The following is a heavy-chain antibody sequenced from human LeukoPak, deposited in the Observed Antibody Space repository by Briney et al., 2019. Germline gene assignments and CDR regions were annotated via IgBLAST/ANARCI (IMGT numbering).Heavy chain of an antibody. D-gene: IGHD3-22*01. V-gene: IGHV1-2*02. Sequence: ASVKVSCKASGYTFTGYYMHWVRQAPGQGLEWMGWINPNSGGTKNAQKFQGRVTMTRDTSVSTAYMELSRLRSDDTAVYYCARVPYSDSSGDAFDIWGQGTLLTVSS. CDR1: GYTFTGYY. CDR3: ARVPYSDSSGDAFDI. CDR2: INPNSGGT. J-gene: IGHJ3*02.